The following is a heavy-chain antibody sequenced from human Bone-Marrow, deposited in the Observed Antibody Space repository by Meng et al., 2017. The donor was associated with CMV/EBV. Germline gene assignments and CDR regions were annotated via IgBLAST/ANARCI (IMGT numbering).Heavy chain of an antibody. Sequence: GAPMKISCAASGFTVSSNYMSWVRQARGKGLEWVLVIYSGVSTYYADSVKGRFTISRDNSNSTPYLQMNSLRAEDTAVYYCATGGYCSSSRCYNDALDIWGQGTMVTVSS. CDR1: GFTVSSNY. CDR2: IYSGVST. CDR3: ATGGYCSSSRCYNDALDI. J-gene: IGHJ3*02. D-gene: IGHD2-2*02. V-gene: IGHV3-53*01.